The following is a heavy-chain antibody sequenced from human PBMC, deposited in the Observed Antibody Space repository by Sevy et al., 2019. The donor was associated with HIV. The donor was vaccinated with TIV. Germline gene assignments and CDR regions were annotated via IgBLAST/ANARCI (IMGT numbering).Heavy chain of an antibody. CDR2: IYTSGIT. D-gene: IGHD3-10*01. CDR1: GGSISSGTYY. J-gene: IGHJ4*02. Sequence: SETLSLTCTVSGGSISSGTYYWSWIRQPAGKGLEWIGRIYTSGITNYNPSLKNRVTISLDTSKNQFSLNLRSVTSADTAVYYCAGYYYGSGKYCFDYWGQGTLVTVSS. V-gene: IGHV4-61*02. CDR3: AGYYYGSGKYCFDY.